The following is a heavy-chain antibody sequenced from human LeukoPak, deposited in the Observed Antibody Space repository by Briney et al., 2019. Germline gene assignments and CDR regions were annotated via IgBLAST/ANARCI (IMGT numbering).Heavy chain of an antibody. D-gene: IGHD1-26*01. V-gene: IGHV1-18*01. Sequence: ASVKVSCKASGYTFTTSGISWVRQAPGQGLEWMGWISPYNGNINYAQKVQGRVTMTTDTSTSTAHMELRTLRSDDTAVYYCARGLGATTFADFDYWGQGTLVTVSS. J-gene: IGHJ4*02. CDR2: ISPYNGNI. CDR1: GYTFTTSG. CDR3: ARGLGATTFADFDY.